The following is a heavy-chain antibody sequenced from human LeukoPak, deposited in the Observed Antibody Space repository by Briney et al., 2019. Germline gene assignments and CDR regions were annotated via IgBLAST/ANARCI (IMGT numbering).Heavy chain of an antibody. V-gene: IGHV1-2*02. CDR2: MHPGNGNT. CDR1: GYRFISNY. Sequence: ASVKVSCKASGYRFISNYIQWVRQAPGLGPEWMGWMHPGNGNTRYAEKFQGRGTITRDTSINTAYMDLSSLRSDDTAVYYCAREGSYCVGGDCYSFDFWGQGTLITVSS. D-gene: IGHD2-21*02. CDR3: AREGSYCVGGDCYSFDF. J-gene: IGHJ4*02.